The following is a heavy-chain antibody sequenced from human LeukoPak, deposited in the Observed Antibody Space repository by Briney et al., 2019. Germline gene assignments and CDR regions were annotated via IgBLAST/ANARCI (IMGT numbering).Heavy chain of an antibody. D-gene: IGHD6-19*01. CDR2: MNPNSGNT. CDR1: GYTFTSYD. V-gene: IGHV1-8*01. CDR3: ARGTLLRAVAGTLLTYYYYGMDV. J-gene: IGHJ6*02. Sequence: ASVKVSCKASGYTFTSYDINWVRQATGQGLEWMGWMNPNSGNTGYAQKFQGRVTMTRNTSVSTAYMELSSLRSEDMAVYYCARGTLLRAVAGTLLTYYYYGMDVWGQGTTVTVSS.